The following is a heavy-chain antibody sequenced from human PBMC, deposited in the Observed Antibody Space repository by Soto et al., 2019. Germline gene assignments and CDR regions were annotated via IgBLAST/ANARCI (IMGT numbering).Heavy chain of an antibody. CDR2: ISGSGGST. CDR3: AKEGGTAMAGGAFDI. V-gene: IGHV3-23*01. Sequence: EVQLLESGGGLVQPGGSLRLYCAASGFTFSSYAMSWVRQAPGKGLAWVSAISGSGGSTYYAASVKGRFTISSDNSKNTLNLQMNSLRAEDTAVYYCAKEGGTAMAGGAFDIWGQGTMVTVSS. CDR1: GFTFSSYA. J-gene: IGHJ3*02. D-gene: IGHD5-18*01.